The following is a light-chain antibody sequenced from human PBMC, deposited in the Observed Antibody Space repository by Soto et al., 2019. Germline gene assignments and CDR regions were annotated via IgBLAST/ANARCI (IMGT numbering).Light chain of an antibody. V-gene: IGLV2-11*01. Sequence: QSVLTQPRSVSESPGQSVTISCTGTSSDVGGYNYVSWYQQHPGKAPKLMIYDVSKRPSGVPDRFSGSKSGNTASLTISGLQAEDEADYYCCSYAGSVVFGGGTQLTVL. CDR3: CSYAGSVV. CDR1: SSDVGGYNY. CDR2: DVS. J-gene: IGLJ2*01.